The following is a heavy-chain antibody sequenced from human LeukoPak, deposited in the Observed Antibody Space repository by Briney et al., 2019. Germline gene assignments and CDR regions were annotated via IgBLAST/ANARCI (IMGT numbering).Heavy chain of an antibody. CDR3: ARDLVMDG. Sequence: SETLSLTCTVSGGSISSDGYYWSWIRQHPGKGLEWLGYIYYGGSTYYNPSLKSRVTISVDTSKNQFSLKLSSVTAADTAVYYCARDLVMDGWGQGTLVTVSS. J-gene: IGHJ4*02. D-gene: IGHD2-8*02. V-gene: IGHV4-31*03. CDR2: IYYGGST. CDR1: GGSISSDGYY.